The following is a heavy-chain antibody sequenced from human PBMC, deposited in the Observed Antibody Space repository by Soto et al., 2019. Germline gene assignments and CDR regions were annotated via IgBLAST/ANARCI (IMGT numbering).Heavy chain of an antibody. J-gene: IGHJ4*02. D-gene: IGHD4-17*01. CDR2: INPNSGGT. V-gene: IGHV1-2*04. CDR1: GYTFTGYY. CDR3: ATQRDYGDYGAFDY. Sequence: QVQLVQSGAEVKKPGASVKVSCKASGYTFTGYYMHWVRQAPGQGLEWMGWINPNSGGTNYAQIFQGWVTMTRDTSINTAYMELSRLSSDDTAVYYCATQRDYGDYGAFDYWGQGTLVTVSS.